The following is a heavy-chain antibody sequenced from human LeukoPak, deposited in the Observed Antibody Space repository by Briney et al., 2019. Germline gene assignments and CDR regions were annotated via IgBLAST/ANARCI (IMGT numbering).Heavy chain of an antibody. CDR2: ISSSSSYI. V-gene: IGHV3-21*01. J-gene: IGHJ6*03. D-gene: IGHD3-10*01. CDR3: AKVRGLYGAFYYYMDV. CDR1: GFTFSTYN. Sequence: GGSLRLSCAASGFTFSTYNMNWVRHAPGKGLEWVSSISSSSSYIYYSDSVKGRFTISRDNSKNTLYLQMNSLRPEDTAVYYCAKVRGLYGAFYYYMDVWGKGTTVTISS.